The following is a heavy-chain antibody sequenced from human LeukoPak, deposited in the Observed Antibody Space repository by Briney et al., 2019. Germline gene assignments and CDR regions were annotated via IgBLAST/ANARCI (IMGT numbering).Heavy chain of an antibody. CDR3: ASRHCSGGDCYFAGADPFDH. D-gene: IGHD2-21*01. Sequence: PGGSLRLSCAASGFTVSSTYMSWVRQSPGKGLEWVLVVYKDGKMFYIDSVKGRFAISRDTSKKTVYLQMNNLRAEDTAVYYCASRHCSGGDCYFAGADPFDHWGQGTLVTVSS. V-gene: IGHV3-53*01. J-gene: IGHJ4*02. CDR1: GFTVSSTY. CDR2: VYKDGKM.